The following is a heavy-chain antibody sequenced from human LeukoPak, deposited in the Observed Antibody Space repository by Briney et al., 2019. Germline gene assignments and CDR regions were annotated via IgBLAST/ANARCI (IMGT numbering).Heavy chain of an antibody. J-gene: IGHJ4*02. D-gene: IGHD3-22*01. V-gene: IGHV5-51*01. CDR2: IYPGDSDT. Sequence: GESLKISCQVFGYSFSSYWFGWVRQMPGKGLEWMGIIYPGDSDTRYSPSFQGQVTISVDISISTAYLQWSSLKVSHTAIYYCARLNYFDGSGHDDYWGQGTLVTVSS. CDR3: ARLNYFDGSGHDDY. CDR1: GYSFSSYW.